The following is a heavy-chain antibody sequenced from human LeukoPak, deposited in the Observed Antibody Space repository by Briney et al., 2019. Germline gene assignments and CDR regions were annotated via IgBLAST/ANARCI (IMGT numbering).Heavy chain of an antibody. Sequence: GGSLRLSCTTSGFTFGDHAMSWVRQAPGKGLEWVGFIRSKAYGGTTEYAASVRGRFAISRDDSKSIAYLQMNSLKTEDTAVYYCTRGPTQQWLYYGMDVWGQGTTVTVSS. CDR3: TRGPTQQWLYYGMDV. CDR1: GFTFGDHA. CDR2: IRSKAYGGTT. D-gene: IGHD5-18*01. V-gene: IGHV3-49*04. J-gene: IGHJ6*02.